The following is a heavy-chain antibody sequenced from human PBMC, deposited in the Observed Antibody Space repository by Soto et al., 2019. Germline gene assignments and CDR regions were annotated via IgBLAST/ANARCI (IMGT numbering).Heavy chain of an antibody. CDR3: TTDPYDFWSGYPLFDY. D-gene: IGHD3-3*01. Sequence: GGSLRLSFAAPGFTFSNAWMSWVRQAPGKGWDWVGRIKSKTDVGTTDSAAPVKGRFTNSRDDSKNTLYLQMNSLKTDDTAVYYCTTDPYDFWSGYPLFDYWGQGTLVTGSA. CDR1: GFTFSNAW. V-gene: IGHV3-15*01. CDR2: IKSKTDVGTT. J-gene: IGHJ4*02.